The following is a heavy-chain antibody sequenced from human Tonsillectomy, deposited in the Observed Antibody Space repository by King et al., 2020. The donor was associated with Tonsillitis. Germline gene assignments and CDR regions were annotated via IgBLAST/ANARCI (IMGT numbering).Heavy chain of an antibody. CDR3: ARAQQWLVRGDRTYYFDY. J-gene: IGHJ4*02. CDR2: INAGNGNT. D-gene: IGHD6-19*01. Sequence: QLVQSGAEVKKPGASVKVSCKASGYTFTSYAMHWVRQAPGQRLEWMGWINAGNGNTRYSQKFQGRVTITRDKSASTAYMELSSLRSEDTAVYYCARAQQWLVRGDRTYYFDYWGQGTLVTVSS. CDR1: GYTFTSYA. V-gene: IGHV1-3*01.